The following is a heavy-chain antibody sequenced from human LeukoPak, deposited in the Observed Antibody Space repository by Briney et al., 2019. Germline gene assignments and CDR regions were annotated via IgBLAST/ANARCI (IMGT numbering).Heavy chain of an antibody. CDR2: ISWNSGSI. J-gene: IGHJ4*02. CDR3: AKVPSTTQTFDY. V-gene: IGHV3-9*01. Sequence: GGSLRLSCAASGFTFDDYAMHWVRQAPGKGLEWVSGISWNSGSIGYADSVKGRFTISRDNAKNSLYLQMNSLRAEDTALYYCAKVPSTTQTFDYWGQGTLVTVSS. D-gene: IGHD1-14*01. CDR1: GFTFDDYA.